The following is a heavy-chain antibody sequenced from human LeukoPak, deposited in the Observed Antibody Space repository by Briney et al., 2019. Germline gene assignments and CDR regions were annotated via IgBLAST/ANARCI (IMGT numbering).Heavy chain of an antibody. CDR2: ISTTGSRT. D-gene: IGHD3-10*01. J-gene: IGHJ4*02. CDR3: AKSPYGLGTYAIAGDY. Sequence: GGSLRLSCSASGLTFPSYALHWVRQAPGKGLEYVSAISTTGSRTYYADSVKGRFTISRDHSKNTLYLQMTTLRAEDTAVYYCAKSPYGLGTYAIAGDYWGQGTLVTVSS. V-gene: IGHV3-64*04. CDR1: GLTFPSYA.